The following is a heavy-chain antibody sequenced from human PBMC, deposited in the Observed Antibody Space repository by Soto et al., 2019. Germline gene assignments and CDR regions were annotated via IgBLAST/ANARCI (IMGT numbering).Heavy chain of an antibody. D-gene: IGHD3-16*01. CDR2: ISGSSGNA. J-gene: IGHJ4*02. Sequence: QVPLVQSGAEVKHPGASVKVSCKTSGYTFTKYGVGWVRQAPGQGLEWMGWISGSSGNANYAEKVQGRITLTTDTSTSTAYIELRSLRSDDTAVYYCAREMAGLGGEYDYWGQGTLVTVSS. V-gene: IGHV1-18*01. CDR1: GYTFTKYG. CDR3: AREMAGLGGEYDY.